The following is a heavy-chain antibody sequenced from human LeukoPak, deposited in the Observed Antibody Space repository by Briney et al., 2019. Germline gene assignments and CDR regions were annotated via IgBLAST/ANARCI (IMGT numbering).Heavy chain of an antibody. D-gene: IGHD1-1*01. V-gene: IGHV1-18*01. CDR3: SRGRRRGTYYGMGV. CDR2: INGYNGVT. CDR1: GHTFTSYG. Sequence: ASVKVSCKASGHTFTSYGIGWVRQAPGQGLEWMGWINGYNGVTKYAEKVQDRVTIIKDTATSTASMELRNLTSDDTAVYYCSRGRRRGTYYGMGVWGQGTSVTVSS. J-gene: IGHJ6*02.